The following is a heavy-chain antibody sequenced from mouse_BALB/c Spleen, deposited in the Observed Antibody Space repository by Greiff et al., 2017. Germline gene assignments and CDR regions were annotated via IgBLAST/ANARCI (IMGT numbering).Heavy chain of an antibody. J-gene: IGHJ4*01. Sequence: EVQVVESGGGLVKPGGSLKLSCAASGFAFSSYDMSWVRQTPEKRLEWVAYISSGGGSTYYPDTVKGRFTISRDNAKNTLYLQMSSLKSEDTAMYYCARHSYGYDGFYAMDYWGQGTSVTVSS. CDR2: ISSGGGST. CDR1: GFAFSSYD. D-gene: IGHD2-2*01. CDR3: ARHSYGYDGFYAMDY. V-gene: IGHV5-12-1*01.